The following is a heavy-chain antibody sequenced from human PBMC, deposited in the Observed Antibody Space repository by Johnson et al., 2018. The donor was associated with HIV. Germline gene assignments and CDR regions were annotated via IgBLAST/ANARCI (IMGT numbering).Heavy chain of an antibody. J-gene: IGHJ3*02. CDR2: IGFDGTNK. CDR3: ARSKDCSGGSCPDGFDI. V-gene: IGHV3-30*04. D-gene: IGHD2-15*01. Sequence: QMLLVESGGGVVQPGRSLRLSCAASGFIFSSYAIHWVRQAPGKGLQWVAVIGFDGTNKYYADSVKGRFTISRDNSKNTLYLQMNSLRAEDTALYYCARSKDCSGGSCPDGFDIWGQGTMVIVSS. CDR1: GFIFSSYA.